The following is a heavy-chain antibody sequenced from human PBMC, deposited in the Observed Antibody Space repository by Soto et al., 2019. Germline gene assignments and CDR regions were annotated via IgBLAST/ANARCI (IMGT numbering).Heavy chain of an antibody. CDR2: IYHSGIT. Sequence: PSETLSLTCAVPGGSISSGGYSWSWIRQPPGKGLEWIGYIYHSGITYYNPSLKSRVTISVDRSKNQFSLKLSSVTAADTAVYYCARVGPYCSGGTCKVSWFDPWGQGTLVTVSS. CDR1: GGSISSGGYS. V-gene: IGHV4-30-2*01. CDR3: ARVGPYCSGGTCKVSWFDP. J-gene: IGHJ5*02. D-gene: IGHD2-15*01.